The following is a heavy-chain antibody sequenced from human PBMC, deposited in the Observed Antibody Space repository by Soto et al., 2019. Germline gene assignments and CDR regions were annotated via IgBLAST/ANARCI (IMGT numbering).Heavy chain of an antibody. V-gene: IGHV3-23*01. D-gene: IGHD6-19*01. CDR2: ISGSGGST. CDR1: GFTFSSYA. CDR3: AKWVAVAEDYYYGMDV. J-gene: IGHJ6*02. Sequence: PGGSLRLSCAASGFTFSSYAMSWVRQAPGKGLEWVSAISGSGGSTYYADSVKGRFTISRDNSKNTLYLQMNSLRAEDTAVYYCAKWVAVAEDYYYGMDVWGQGTTVTVSS.